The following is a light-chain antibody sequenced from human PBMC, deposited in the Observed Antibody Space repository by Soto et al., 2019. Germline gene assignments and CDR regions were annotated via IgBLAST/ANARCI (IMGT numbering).Light chain of an antibody. V-gene: IGLV1-51*01. Sequence: QSVLTQPLSVSAAPGQKVSISCSGSSSNVGKNFVSWYQHVPGKAPKLLIYDNQKRPSGIPDRFSASKSGTLATLDITGLQTGDEAEYYCGTWDSSLTIGVIFGGGTKLTVL. J-gene: IGLJ2*01. CDR1: SSNVGKNF. CDR3: GTWDSSLTIGVI. CDR2: DNQ.